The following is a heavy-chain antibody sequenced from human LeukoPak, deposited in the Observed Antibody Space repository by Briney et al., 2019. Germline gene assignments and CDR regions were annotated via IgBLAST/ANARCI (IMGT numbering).Heavy chain of an antibody. CDR3: AKDRIVGATFYYYYGMDV. CDR2: ISGSGGST. Sequence: GGSLRLSCAASGFTFSSYAMSWVRQAPGKGLEWVSAISGSGGSTYYAGSVKGRFTISRDNSKNTLYLQMNSLRAEDTAVYYCAKDRIVGATFYYYYGMDVWGQGTTVTVSS. D-gene: IGHD1-26*01. V-gene: IGHV3-23*01. J-gene: IGHJ6*02. CDR1: GFTFSSYA.